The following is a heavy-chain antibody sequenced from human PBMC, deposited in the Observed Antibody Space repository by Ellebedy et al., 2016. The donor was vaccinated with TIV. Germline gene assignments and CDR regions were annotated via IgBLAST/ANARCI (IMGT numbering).Heavy chain of an antibody. CDR2: IFGSGRQR. CDR1: GFTFSPYA. CDR3: AKDRTPGDGYWVFDN. Sequence: GESLKISCAASGFTFSPYAMASVRQAPGKGLEWVSGIFGSGRQRYADSVKGRFTISRDNSKSTVDLQMNSLRAEDTAVYFCAKDRTPGDGYWVFDNWGQGTLVSVSS. J-gene: IGHJ4*02. V-gene: IGHV3-23*01. D-gene: IGHD5-18*01.